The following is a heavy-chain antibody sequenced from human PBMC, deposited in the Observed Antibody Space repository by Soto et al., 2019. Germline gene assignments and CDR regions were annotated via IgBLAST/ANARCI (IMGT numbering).Heavy chain of an antibody. CDR2: MNPNSGNT. D-gene: IGHD3-22*01. V-gene: IGHV1-8*01. Sequence: ASVQASCKASGYTFTSYDINWVRQATLQGLEWMGWMNPNSGNTGYAQKFQGRVTMTRNTSISTAYMELSSLRSEDTAVYYCAREVPGDSSVYYVDDWGQGTLVTLGS. CDR1: GYTFTSYD. J-gene: IGHJ4*02. CDR3: AREVPGDSSVYYVDD.